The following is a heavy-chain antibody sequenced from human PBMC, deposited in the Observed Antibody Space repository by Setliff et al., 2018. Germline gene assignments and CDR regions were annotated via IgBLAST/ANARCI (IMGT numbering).Heavy chain of an antibody. Sequence: SVKVSCKASGGTFSRYGISWVRQAPGQGLEWTGGTIPMFGTTNYARKFQGRVTIITDESTSTAYMQLSSLGSEDTAVYFCVREYSGGGLTWGQGTMVTVSS. CDR3: VREYSGGGLT. D-gene: IGHD1-26*01. CDR1: GGTFSRYG. CDR2: TIPMFGTT. J-gene: IGHJ3*01. V-gene: IGHV1-69*05.